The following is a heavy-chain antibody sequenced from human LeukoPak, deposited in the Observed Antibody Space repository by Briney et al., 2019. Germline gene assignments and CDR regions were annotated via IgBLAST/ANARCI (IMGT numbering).Heavy chain of an antibody. Sequence: GGSLRLSCAASGFTFDDYAMHWVRQAPGKGLEWVSLISWDGGSTYYADSVKGRFTISRDNSKNSLYLQMNSLRAEDTALYYCAKDMRAAAGIYFDYWGQGTLVTVSS. D-gene: IGHD6-13*01. V-gene: IGHV3-43D*03. CDR2: ISWDGGST. CDR3: AKDMRAAAGIYFDY. CDR1: GFTFDDYA. J-gene: IGHJ4*02.